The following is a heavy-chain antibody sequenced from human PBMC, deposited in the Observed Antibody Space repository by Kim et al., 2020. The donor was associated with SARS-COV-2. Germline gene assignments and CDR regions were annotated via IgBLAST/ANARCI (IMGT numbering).Heavy chain of an antibody. CDR3: ARGGVTIFGVVIISSWFDP. D-gene: IGHD3-3*01. V-gene: IGHV4-31*03. J-gene: IGHJ5*02. CDR2: IYYSGST. CDR1: GGSISSGGYY. Sequence: SETLSLTSTVSGGSISSGGYYWSWIRQHPGKGLEWIGYIYYSGSTYYNPSLKSRVTISVDTSKNQFSLKLSSVAAADTAVYYCARGGVTIFGVVIISSWFDPWGQGTLVTVSS.